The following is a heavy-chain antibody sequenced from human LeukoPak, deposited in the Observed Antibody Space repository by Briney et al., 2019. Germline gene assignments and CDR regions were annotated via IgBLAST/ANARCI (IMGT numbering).Heavy chain of an antibody. CDR3: AREGGPYRPLDY. CDR2: VNLQGST. Sequence: PSETLSLTCGVSGGSITNTNYWTWVRQPPGKGLEWIGEVNLQGSTNYNPSLMGRVAISVDKSENHISLQLTSVTAADTAVYYCAREGGPYRPLDYSGQGTLVTVTS. CDR1: GGSITNTNY. V-gene: IGHV4-4*02. J-gene: IGHJ4*02.